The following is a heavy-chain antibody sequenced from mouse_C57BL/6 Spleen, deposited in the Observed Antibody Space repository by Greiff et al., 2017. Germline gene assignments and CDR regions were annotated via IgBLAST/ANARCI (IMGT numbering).Heavy chain of an antibody. CDR2: IYPGSGST. CDR1: GYTFTSYW. J-gene: IGHJ1*03. D-gene: IGHD1-1*01. Sequence: QVRLKQPGAELVKPGASVKMSCKASGYTFTSYWITWVKQRPGQGLEWIGDIYPGSGSTNYNEKFKSKATLTVDTSSSTAYMQLSSLTSEDSAVYYCARRAYGSSYGYCDVWGTGTTVTVSS. CDR3: ARRAYGSSYGYCDV. V-gene: IGHV1-55*01.